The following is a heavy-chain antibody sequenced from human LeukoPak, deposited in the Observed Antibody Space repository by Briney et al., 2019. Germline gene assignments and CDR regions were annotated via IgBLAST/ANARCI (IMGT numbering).Heavy chain of an antibody. CDR2: IIPIFGTA. CDR1: GYSFVGYF. J-gene: IGHJ3*02. V-gene: IGHV1-69*05. Sequence: HWASVKVSCKTSGYSFVGYFIHWVRQAPGQGLEWMGRIIPIFGTANYAQKFQGRVTITTDESTSTAYMELSSLRSEDTAVYYCARASEGYYDSSGYYNAFDIWGQGTMVTVSS. CDR3: ARASEGYYDSSGYYNAFDI. D-gene: IGHD3-22*01.